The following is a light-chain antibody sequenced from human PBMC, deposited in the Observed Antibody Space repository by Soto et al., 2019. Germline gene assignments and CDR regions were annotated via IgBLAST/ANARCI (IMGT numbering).Light chain of an antibody. CDR3: SSYTSSRV. V-gene: IGLV2-14*01. CDR2: DVS. CDR1: SNYVGGYNY. J-gene: IGLJ1*01. Sequence: QTVLTQPASMSGSHEQLNTICCTRTSNYVGGYNYVSWYQQHPGKAPKLMIYDVSNRPSGVSNLFSGSKSGNTASLTISGLQAEDEADYYCSSYTSSRVFGTGTKVTVL.